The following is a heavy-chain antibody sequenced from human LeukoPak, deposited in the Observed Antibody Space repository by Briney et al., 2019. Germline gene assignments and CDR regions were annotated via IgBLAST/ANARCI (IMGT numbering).Heavy chain of an antibody. CDR2: IYARGSS. Sequence: SVTLSLTCTVCSGSNSAYYWNWIRHPAAGGPEWITRIYARGSSNYNPSLRSRVTMSLDKSKRQFSFGLDSVAAAAPALYYCATGASLLNDGFDVWGKGTVVNVSS. V-gene: IGHV4-4*07. J-gene: IGHJ3*01. CDR3: ATGASLLNDGFDV. CDR1: SGSNSAYY. D-gene: IGHD2-15*01.